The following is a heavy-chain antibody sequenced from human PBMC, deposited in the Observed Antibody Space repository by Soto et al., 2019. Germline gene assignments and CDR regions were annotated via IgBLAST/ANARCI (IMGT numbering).Heavy chain of an antibody. CDR2: IYWDDDK. V-gene: IGHV2-5*02. D-gene: IGHD3-10*01. CDR1: GFSLSTSGVG. CDR3: AHRPVDGSGSPYPPYFDY. Sequence: SGPTLVNPTQTLTLTCTFSGFSLSTSGVGVGWIRQPPGKALEWLALIYWDDDKRYSPSLKSRLTITKDTSKNQVVLTMTNMDPVDTATYYCAHRPVDGSGSPYPPYFDYWGQGTLVTVSS. J-gene: IGHJ4*02.